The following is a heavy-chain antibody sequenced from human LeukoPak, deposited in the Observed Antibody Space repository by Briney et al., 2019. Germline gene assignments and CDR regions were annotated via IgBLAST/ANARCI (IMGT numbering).Heavy chain of an antibody. CDR3: ASTHYYGVWFDP. Sequence: GESLRLSCAASGFTFSSYWMTWVRQAPGKGLEWVANIKQDGSEKYYVDSVKGRFTISRDNAENSLYLQMNGLRVEDTAVYYCASTHYYGVWFDPWGQGTLVTVSS. D-gene: IGHD3-22*01. CDR2: IKQDGSEK. J-gene: IGHJ5*02. CDR1: GFTFSSYW. V-gene: IGHV3-7*01.